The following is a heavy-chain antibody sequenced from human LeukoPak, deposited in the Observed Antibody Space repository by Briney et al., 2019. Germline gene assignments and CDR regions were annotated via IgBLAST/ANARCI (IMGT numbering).Heavy chain of an antibody. CDR3: ARAGSGYSFDY. D-gene: IGHD3-10*01. Sequence: SETLSLTCTVSGTSISTYYWSWIRQPPGKGLEWVGYLYYSGSTSYNPSLKSRVTISVDTSKNQFSLRLSSVTAADTAVYYCARAGSGYSFDYWGQGTLVTISS. V-gene: IGHV4-59*08. CDR2: LYYSGST. CDR1: GTSISTYY. J-gene: IGHJ4*02.